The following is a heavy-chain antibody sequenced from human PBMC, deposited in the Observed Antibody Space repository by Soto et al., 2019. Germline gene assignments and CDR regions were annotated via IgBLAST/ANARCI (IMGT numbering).Heavy chain of an antibody. CDR3: AKDPGYSYGSPFFDY. CDR1: GFTFSSYA. J-gene: IGHJ4*02. D-gene: IGHD5-18*01. V-gene: IGHV3-23*01. CDR2: ISGSGGST. Sequence: GGSLRLSCAASGFTFSSYAMSRVRQAPGKGLEWVSAISGSGGSTYYADSVKGRFTISRDNSKNTLYLQMNSLRAEDTAVYYCAKDPGYSYGSPFFDYWGQGTLVTVSS.